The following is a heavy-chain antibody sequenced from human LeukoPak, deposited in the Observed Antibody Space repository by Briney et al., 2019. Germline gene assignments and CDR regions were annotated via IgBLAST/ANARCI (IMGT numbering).Heavy chain of an antibody. CDR2: IYRNADGGTT. CDR3: TTDSYCSTTTCYASSNYYYGLDA. D-gene: IGHD2-2*01. Sequence: GGSLRLSCAASGFTFSNAWMTWVRQAPGKGLEWVGRIYRNADGGTTDYAAPGKGRFTISRDDSKNTLYLQMNSLKTEYTAVYYCTTDSYCSTTTCYASSNYYYGLDAWGQGTSVTVSS. CDR1: GFTFSNAW. V-gene: IGHV3-15*05. J-gene: IGHJ6*02.